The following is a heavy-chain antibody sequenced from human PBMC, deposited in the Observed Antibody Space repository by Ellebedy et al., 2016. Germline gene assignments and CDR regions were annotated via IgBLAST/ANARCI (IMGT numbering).Heavy chain of an antibody. J-gene: IGHJ4*02. CDR2: ISGSGGST. D-gene: IGHD1-26*01. CDR3: AKDRRWELLEGFFDY. CDR1: GFTFSSYA. V-gene: IGHV3-23*01. Sequence: GGSLRLXXTASGFTFSSYAMSWVRQAPGKGLEWVSAISGSGGSTYYADSVKGRFTISRDNSKNTLYLQMNSLRAEDTAVYYCAKDRRWELLEGFFDYWGQGTLVTVSS.